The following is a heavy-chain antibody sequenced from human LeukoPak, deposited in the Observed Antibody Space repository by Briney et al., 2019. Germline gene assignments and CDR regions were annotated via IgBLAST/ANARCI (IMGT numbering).Heavy chain of an antibody. D-gene: IGHD3-22*01. J-gene: IGHJ5*02. CDR2: IIPILGIA. V-gene: IGHV1-69*04. CDR3: AREMGSRSYYYDSSGYRGKFDP. Sequence: SVKVSCKASGGTFSSHAISWVRQAPGQGLEWMGRIIPILGIANYAQKFQGRVTITADKSTSTAYMELSSLRSEDTAVYYCAREMGSRSYYYDSSGYRGKFDPWGQGTLVTVSS. CDR1: GGTFSSHA.